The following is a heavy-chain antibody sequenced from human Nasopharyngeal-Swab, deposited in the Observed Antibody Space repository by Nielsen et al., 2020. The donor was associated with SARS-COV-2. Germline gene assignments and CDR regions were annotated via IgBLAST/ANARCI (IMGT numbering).Heavy chain of an antibody. CDR1: GFTFSSYD. D-gene: IGHD3-3*01. J-gene: IGHJ6*03. CDR3: ARARGINLGLGVVGDMDV. V-gene: IGHV3-13*01. Sequence: GESLKISCAASGFTFSSYDMHWVRQVTVKGLEWVSSIGTEGDTHYPDSVKGRFTISRENAKSSLYLQMNIVRAEDTGVYYRARARGINLGLGVVGDMDVWGKGTTVTVSS. CDR2: IGTEGDT.